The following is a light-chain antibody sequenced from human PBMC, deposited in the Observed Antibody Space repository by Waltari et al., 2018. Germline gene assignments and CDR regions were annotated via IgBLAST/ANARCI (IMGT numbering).Light chain of an antibody. Sequence: DVVMTQSPDSLAVSLGERATINCKSSQSLLYTSNNKNYLAWYQQKPGQPPKILIYWASIRESGVPDRFSGSGSGTDFTLNISGLQAEDVASYFCLQYLHTPRTFGQGTKVEIK. J-gene: IGKJ1*01. CDR1: QSLLYTSNNKNY. V-gene: IGKV4-1*01. CDR2: WAS. CDR3: LQYLHTPRT.